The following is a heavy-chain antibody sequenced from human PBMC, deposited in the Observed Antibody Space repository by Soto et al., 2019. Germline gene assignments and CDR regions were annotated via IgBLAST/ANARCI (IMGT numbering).Heavy chain of an antibody. CDR3: AAPRLGY. CDR1: GFTVSSNY. Sequence: EVHLVESGGGLVQPGGSLRLSCAASGFTVSSNYISWVRQAPGKGLEWVSVIYIDGSTYYAHSVKGRFTISRHNSKNTLYLHMNSLRTEDTAVYYCAAPRLGYWGQGTLVTVSS. J-gene: IGHJ4*02. V-gene: IGHV3-53*04. CDR2: IYIDGST.